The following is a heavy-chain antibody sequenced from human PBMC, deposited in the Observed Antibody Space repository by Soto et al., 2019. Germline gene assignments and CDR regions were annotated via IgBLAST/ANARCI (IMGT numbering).Heavy chain of an antibody. CDR2: INAGNGNT. CDR3: ARHGSGWDY. D-gene: IGHD6-19*01. V-gene: IGHV1-3*01. CDR1: GYTLTSYG. J-gene: IGHJ4*02. Sequence: ASMKVSRKASGYTLTSYGMHLVRQAPGQRLEWMGWINAGNGNTKYSQKFQGRVTITRDTSASTAYMELSSLRSEDTAVYYCARHGSGWDYWGQGTLVTVSS.